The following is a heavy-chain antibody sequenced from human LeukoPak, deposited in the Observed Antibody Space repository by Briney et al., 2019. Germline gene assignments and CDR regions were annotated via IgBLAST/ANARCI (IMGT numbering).Heavy chain of an antibody. D-gene: IGHD3-10*01. Sequence: SETLSLTCTVSGGSISSGSYYWSWIRQPAGKGLEWIGRIYTSGSTIYNPSLKSRVTMSVDTSKNQFSLKLSSVTAADTAVYYCAREGGGLLWFGELNWFDPWGQGTLVTVSS. CDR1: GGSISSGSYY. CDR2: IYTSGST. CDR3: AREGGGLLWFGELNWFDP. J-gene: IGHJ5*02. V-gene: IGHV4-61*02.